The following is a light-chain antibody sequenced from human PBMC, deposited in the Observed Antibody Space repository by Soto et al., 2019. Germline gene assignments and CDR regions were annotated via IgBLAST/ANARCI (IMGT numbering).Light chain of an antibody. V-gene: IGLV1-44*01. J-gene: IGLJ2*01. CDR3: AAWDDSLNGVV. CDR2: SNN. Sequence: QSALTQPPSASGTPGQRVTLSCSGSSSNIGGNTVNWYQQLPGTAPKLLIYSNNQRPSGVPDRFSGSKSGTSASLAISGLQSEDEADYYCAAWDDSLNGVVFGGGTKVTVL. CDR1: SSNIGGNT.